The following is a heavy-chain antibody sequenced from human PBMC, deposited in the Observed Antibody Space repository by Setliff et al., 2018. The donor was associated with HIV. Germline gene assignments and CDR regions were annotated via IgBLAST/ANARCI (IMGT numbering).Heavy chain of an antibody. D-gene: IGHD1-26*01. CDR3: ARVGSYWSTFDY. J-gene: IGHJ4*02. V-gene: IGHV7-4-1*02. CDR1: GYTLTTFG. Sequence: GASVKVSCKASGYTLTTFGISWVRQARGQGLEWMGWINTETGNPMYAQGFRGRFVFSLDTSVSTAYLQITSLKTEDTAMYYCARVGSYWSTFDYWGQGALGTVSS. CDR2: INTETGNP.